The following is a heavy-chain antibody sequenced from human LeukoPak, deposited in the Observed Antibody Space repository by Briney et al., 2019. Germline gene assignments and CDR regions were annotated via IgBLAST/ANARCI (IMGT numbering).Heavy chain of an antibody. CDR3: ASLAVATITGDY. D-gene: IGHD5-12*01. Sequence: GGSLRLSCAASGFTVSSNYMSWVRQAPGKGLEWVSVIYSGGSTYYADSVKGRFTISSDNSKNTLYLQMNSLRAEDTAVYYCASLAVATITGDYWGQGTLVTVSS. J-gene: IGHJ4*02. V-gene: IGHV3-66*01. CDR2: IYSGGST. CDR1: GFTVSSNY.